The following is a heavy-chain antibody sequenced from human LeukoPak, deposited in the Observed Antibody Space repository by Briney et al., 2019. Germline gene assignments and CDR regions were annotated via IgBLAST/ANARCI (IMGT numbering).Heavy chain of an antibody. D-gene: IGHD3-10*01. Sequence: PGGSLRLSCAASGFTFSSCGMHWVRQAPGKGLEWVAVIWYDGSNKYYADSVKGRFTISRDNSKNTLYLQMNSLRAEDTAVYYCARDTYYYGSGKDGMDVWGQGTTVTVSS. CDR3: ARDTYYYGSGKDGMDV. J-gene: IGHJ6*02. V-gene: IGHV3-33*01. CDR1: GFTFSSCG. CDR2: IWYDGSNK.